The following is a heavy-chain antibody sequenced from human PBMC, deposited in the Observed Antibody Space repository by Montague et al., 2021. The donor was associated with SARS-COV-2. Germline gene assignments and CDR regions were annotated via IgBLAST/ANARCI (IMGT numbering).Heavy chain of an antibody. CDR2: IYDSGST. CDR1: GGSISSNNYY. V-gene: IGHV4-39*02. J-gene: IGHJ3*02. D-gene: IGHD5-12*01. CDR3: ARRGRKLLPVATTIGGFDI. Sequence: SETLSLTCTVSGGSISSNNYYWDWIRQPPGKGLEWIGSIYDSGSTYYNPSLKSRVTISVDASKSHFSLKLNSVTAADTAVYYCARRGRKLLPVATTIGGFDIWGQGTMVTVSS.